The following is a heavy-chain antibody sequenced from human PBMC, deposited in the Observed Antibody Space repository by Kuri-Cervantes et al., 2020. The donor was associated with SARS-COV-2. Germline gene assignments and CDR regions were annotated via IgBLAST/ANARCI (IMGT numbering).Heavy chain of an antibody. CDR2: IYHSGST. Sequence: SETLSLTCTVSGGSISSGDYYWGWIRQPPGKGLEWIGSIYHSGSTYYNPSLKSRVTISVDTSKNQFSLKLSSVTAADTAVYYCATQGVRYSIGDWGQGTLVTVSS. CDR1: GGSISSGDYY. CDR3: ATQGVRYSIGD. D-gene: IGHD6-13*01. V-gene: IGHV4-39*07. J-gene: IGHJ4*02.